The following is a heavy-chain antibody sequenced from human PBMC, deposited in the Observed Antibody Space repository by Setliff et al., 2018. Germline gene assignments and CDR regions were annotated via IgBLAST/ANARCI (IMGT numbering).Heavy chain of an antibody. V-gene: IGHV3-20*04. D-gene: IGHD6-19*01. CDR2: IRWNSGDI. Sequence: PGGSLRLSCATSGFTFDDYGMSWVRQAPGRGLEWVAGIRWNSGDIGYADSVKGRFTISRDNAKNSLHLQMNSLKAEDTAFYYCTRDSVYSSGWYASGHWGQGTLVTVSS. CDR3: TRDSVYSSGWYASGH. CDR1: GFTFDDYG. J-gene: IGHJ4*02.